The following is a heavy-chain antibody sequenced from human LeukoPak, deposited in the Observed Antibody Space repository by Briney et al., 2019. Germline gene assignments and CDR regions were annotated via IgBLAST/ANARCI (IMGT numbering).Heavy chain of an antibody. CDR2: FDPEDGET. D-gene: IGHD3-16*02. CDR1: GYTLTELS. V-gene: IGHV1-24*01. J-gene: IGHJ4*02. Sequence: GASVKVSCKVSGYTLTELSMHWVRQAPGKGREWMGGFDPEDGETIYAQKFQGRVTMTEDTSTDTAYMKLSSLRSEDTAVYYCATVVITFGGVIVHFDYWGQGTLVTVSS. CDR3: ATVVITFGGVIVHFDY.